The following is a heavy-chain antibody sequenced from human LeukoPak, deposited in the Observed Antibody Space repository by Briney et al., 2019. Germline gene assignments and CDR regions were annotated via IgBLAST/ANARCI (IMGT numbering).Heavy chain of an antibody. CDR1: GFTFAGNA. Sequence: GGSLRLSCATSGFTFAGNAMSWVRQAPGKGLEWVSGISAGDGSAHYADSVKGRFTISVDNSKNTLYLQMSSLRAEDTAVYYCARSSGWYGWGQGTLVTVSS. D-gene: IGHD6-19*01. J-gene: IGHJ4*02. CDR2: ISAGDGSA. V-gene: IGHV3-23*01. CDR3: ARSSGWYG.